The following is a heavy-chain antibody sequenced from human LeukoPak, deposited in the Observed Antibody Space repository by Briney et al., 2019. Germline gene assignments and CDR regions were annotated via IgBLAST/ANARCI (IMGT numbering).Heavy chain of an antibody. V-gene: IGHV4-34*01. CDR1: GGSFSGYY. Sequence: SETLSLTYAVYGGSFSGYYWSWIRQPPGKGLEWIGEINHSGSTNYNPSLKSRVTISVDTSKNQFSLKLSSVTAADTAVYYCARRRGYYYDRYERAFDIWGQGTMVTVSS. CDR2: INHSGST. D-gene: IGHD3-22*01. CDR3: ARRRGYYYDRYERAFDI. J-gene: IGHJ3*02.